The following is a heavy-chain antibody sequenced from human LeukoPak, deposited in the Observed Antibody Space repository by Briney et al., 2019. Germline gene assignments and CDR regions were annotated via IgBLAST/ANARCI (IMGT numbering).Heavy chain of an antibody. V-gene: IGHV1-69-2*01. CDR2: VDPEDGET. D-gene: IGHD1-26*01. Sequence: ASVKVSCKASGYTFTDYYMHWVQQAPGKGLEWMGRVDPEDGETIYAEKFQGRVTITADTSTDTAYMELSSLRSEDTAVYYCAIDSPTMPGGYWGQGTLVTVSS. CDR1: GYTFTDYY. J-gene: IGHJ4*02. CDR3: AIDSPTMPGGY.